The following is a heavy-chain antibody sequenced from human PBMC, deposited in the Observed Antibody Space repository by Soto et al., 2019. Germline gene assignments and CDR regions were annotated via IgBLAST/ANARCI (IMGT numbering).Heavy chain of an antibody. V-gene: IGHV1-18*01. CDR3: ARDRGVAPPVAGNTHYYYYIDV. CDR2: ISAYNGNT. J-gene: IGHJ6*03. Sequence: QDQLVQSGVEVKKPGASVKVSCKASGYSFTNYGITWVRQAPGQGFEWMGWISAYNGNTNYAQKFQGRVTLTTDASTSTAYVELRSLRSDDTAVYYCARDRGVAPPVAGNTHYYYYIDVWGKGTTGTVSS. CDR1: GYSFTNYG. D-gene: IGHD6-19*01.